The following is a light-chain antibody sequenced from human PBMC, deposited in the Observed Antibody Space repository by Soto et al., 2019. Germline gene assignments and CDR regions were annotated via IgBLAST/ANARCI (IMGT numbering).Light chain of an antibody. Sequence: EIVLTHSPDSLSCSPGERATLSCRASESVSNNYLAWYQQKPGQAPRLVIYGASSRATGIPDRFGGSGSGTDFTLTISRLEPEDFAVHYCQQYSKSPLTFGQGTKVEIX. CDR2: GAS. J-gene: IGKJ1*01. CDR3: QQYSKSPLT. V-gene: IGKV3-20*01. CDR1: ESVSNNY.